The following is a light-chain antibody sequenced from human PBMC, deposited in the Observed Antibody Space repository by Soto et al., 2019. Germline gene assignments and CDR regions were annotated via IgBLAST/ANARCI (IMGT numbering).Light chain of an antibody. J-gene: IGKJ5*01. CDR3: QQRSNWPPEFT. CDR1: QSVSSY. Sequence: ELLLTQSPATLSLSPVEGVTLSCRASQSVSSYLAWYQQKPGQAPRLLIYDAFNRATGIPDRFSGSGSGTDFTLTISSLEPEDFAVYYCQQRSNWPPEFTFGQGTRLEIK. CDR2: DAF. V-gene: IGKV3-11*01.